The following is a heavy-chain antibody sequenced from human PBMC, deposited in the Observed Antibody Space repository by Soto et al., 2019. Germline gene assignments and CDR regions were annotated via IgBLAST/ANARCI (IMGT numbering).Heavy chain of an antibody. V-gene: IGHV2-5*02. CDR3: VQSRCGGDCLQSYSSHSYYGLDV. J-gene: IGHJ6*02. Sequence: SGPTLVNPTQTLTLTCSFSGFSLSTTGVGVGWIRQPPGKALEWLALIYWDDDKRYNPSLNSRLTITKDTSKNQVVLAMTNMDPVDTATYYCVQSRCGGDCLQSYSSHSYYGLDVWGQGTTVTSP. CDR1: GFSLSTTGVG. CDR2: IYWDDDK. D-gene: IGHD2-21*02.